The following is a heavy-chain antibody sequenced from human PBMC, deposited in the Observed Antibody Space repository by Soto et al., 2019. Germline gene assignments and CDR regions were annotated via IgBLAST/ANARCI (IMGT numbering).Heavy chain of an antibody. J-gene: IGHJ4*02. Sequence: GGSLRLSCAASGFTVSSNYMSWVRQAPGKGLEWVSVIYSGGSTYYADSVKGRFTISRHNSKNTLYLQMNSLRAEDTAVYYCARELAVSSPGYFDYWGQGTLVTVSS. D-gene: IGHD2-15*01. CDR3: ARELAVSSPGYFDY. CDR1: GFTVSSNY. V-gene: IGHV3-53*04. CDR2: IYSGGST.